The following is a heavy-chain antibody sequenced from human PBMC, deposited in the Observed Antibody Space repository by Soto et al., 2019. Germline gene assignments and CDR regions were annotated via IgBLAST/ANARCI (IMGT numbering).Heavy chain of an antibody. J-gene: IGHJ3*02. CDR3: ARLEQDDAFDI. CDR2: IKQDGSEK. Sequence: GGSLRLSCAASGFTFSSYWVSWVRQAPGKGLEWVANIKQDGSEKYYVDSVKGRFTISRDNAKNSLYLQMNSLRAEDTAVYYCARLEQDDAFDIWGQGTMVTVSS. V-gene: IGHV3-7*01. CDR1: GFTFSSYW.